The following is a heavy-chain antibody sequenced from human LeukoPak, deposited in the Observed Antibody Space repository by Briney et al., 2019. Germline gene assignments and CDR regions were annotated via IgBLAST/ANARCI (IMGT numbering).Heavy chain of an antibody. J-gene: IGHJ4*02. CDR2: LYAGGDT. CDR1: EFTVSNNY. D-gene: IGHD2-2*01. V-gene: IGHV3-53*01. Sequence: GGSLRLSCAASEFTVSNNYMSWVRQAPGKGLEWVSVLYAGGDTYYADSVKGRFTISRGNSKNTVYLQMNSLRAEDTAVYYCTRGLRYADYWGQGTLVAVSS. CDR3: TRGLRYADY.